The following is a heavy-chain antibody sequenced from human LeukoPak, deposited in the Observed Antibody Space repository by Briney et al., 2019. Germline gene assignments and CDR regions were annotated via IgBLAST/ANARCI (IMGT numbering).Heavy chain of an antibody. V-gene: IGHV1-24*01. CDR3: ATALGLEVVITTFDY. Sequence: ASVKVSCKVSGYTLTELSMHWVRQAPGKGLEWMGGFDPEDGETIYAQKFQGRVTMTEDTSTDTAYMELSSLRSEDTAVYYCATALGLEVVITTFDYWGQGTLVTVSS. CDR2: FDPEDGET. D-gene: IGHD3-22*01. J-gene: IGHJ4*02. CDR1: GYTLTELS.